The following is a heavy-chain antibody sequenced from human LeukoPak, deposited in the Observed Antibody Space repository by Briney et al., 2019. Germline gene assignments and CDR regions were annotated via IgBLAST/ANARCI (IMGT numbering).Heavy chain of an antibody. CDR2: ISSGSDHI. Sequence: GESLRLSCAASGFTFISYNMNWVRQAPGKGLEWVSSISSGSDHIYYADSVKGRFTISRDNAKNTLYLQMNSLGAEDTAVYYCARRINYCDSSGYYYVRYFDSWGQGTLVAVSS. CDR3: ARRINYCDSSGYYYVRYFDS. D-gene: IGHD3-22*01. CDR1: GFTFISYN. V-gene: IGHV3-21*01. J-gene: IGHJ4*02.